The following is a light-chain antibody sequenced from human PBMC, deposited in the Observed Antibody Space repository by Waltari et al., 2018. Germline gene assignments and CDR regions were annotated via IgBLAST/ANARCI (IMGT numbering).Light chain of an antibody. CDR3: QKYVNLPAT. J-gene: IGKJ1*01. V-gene: IGKV3-20*01. CDR1: QSVGKY. Sequence: EVVLTQSPGTLSLSPGERATLSCRASQSVGKYLAWYRQKPGQAPRLLIYDASTRATGVPDRFSSSGFGTDFSLTISRLEPEDYAVYYCQKYVNLPATFGQGTRVEIK. CDR2: DAS.